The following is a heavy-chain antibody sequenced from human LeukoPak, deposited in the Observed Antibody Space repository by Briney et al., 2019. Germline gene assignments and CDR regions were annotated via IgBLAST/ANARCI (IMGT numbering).Heavy chain of an antibody. Sequence: PSETLSLTCTVSGGSISSSSYYWGWIRQPPGKGLEWIGSIYYSGSTYYNPSLKSRVTISVDSSKNQFSLKLSSVTAADTAVYYCARRDFFDYWGQGTLVTVSS. CDR2: IYYSGST. V-gene: IGHV4-39*01. CDR3: ARRDFFDY. D-gene: IGHD3-3*01. CDR1: GGSISSSSYY. J-gene: IGHJ4*02.